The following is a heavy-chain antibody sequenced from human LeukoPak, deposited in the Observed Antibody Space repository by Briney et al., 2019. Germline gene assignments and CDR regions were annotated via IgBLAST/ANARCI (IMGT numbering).Heavy chain of an antibody. CDR1: GFTFSSYG. D-gene: IGHD2-2*01. CDR3: AKDSTSWAFDI. Sequence: GGSLRLSCAASGFTFSSYGMHWVRQAPGKGLEWVAFIRHDESKTSYADSVRGRFTVSRNNSKNTLYLQTSSLRAEDTAVYYCAKDSTSWAFDIWGQGTMVTVSS. J-gene: IGHJ3*02. CDR2: IRHDESKT. V-gene: IGHV3-30*02.